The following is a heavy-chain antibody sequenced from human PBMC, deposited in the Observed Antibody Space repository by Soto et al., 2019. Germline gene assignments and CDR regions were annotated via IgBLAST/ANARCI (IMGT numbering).Heavy chain of an antibody. V-gene: IGHV3-21*01. CDR3: ARDHDSSGWLAV. Sequence: PGGSLRLSCAASGFTFSSYSMNWVRQAPGRGLEWVSSISSSSSYIYYADSVRGRFTISRDNAKNSLYLQMNSLRAEDTAVYYCARDHDSSGWLAVWGQGTLVTVSS. CDR1: GFTFSSYS. J-gene: IGHJ4*02. D-gene: IGHD6-19*01. CDR2: ISSSSSYI.